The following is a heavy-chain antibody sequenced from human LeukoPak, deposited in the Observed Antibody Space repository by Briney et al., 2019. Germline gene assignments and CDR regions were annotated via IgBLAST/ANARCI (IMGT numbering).Heavy chain of an antibody. CDR3: ARDRSGGYSYGSAFDI. J-gene: IGHJ3*02. CDR2: IWYDGSNK. V-gene: IGHV3-33*01. CDR1: GFTFSGYG. D-gene: IGHD5-18*01. Sequence: GRSLRLSCAASGFTFSGYGMHWVRQAPGKGLEWVAVIWYDGSNKYYADSVKGRFTISRDNSKNTLYLQMNSLRAEDTAVYYCARDRSGGYSYGSAFDIWGQGTMVTVSS.